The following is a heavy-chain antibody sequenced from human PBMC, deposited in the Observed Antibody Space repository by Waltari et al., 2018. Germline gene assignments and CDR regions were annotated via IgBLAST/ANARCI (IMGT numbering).Heavy chain of an antibody. CDR3: TSDDSGTWYGVGDY. V-gene: IGHV4-38-2*01. Sequence: QVQLQESGPGLVKPSETLSLTCAVSGYSIRSSYFWGWVRQSPGRGLEWIASVHHSGKTFCNPSLQSRVTISADTSKNQFSLKLNSLTAADTAVYYCTSDDSGTWYGVGDYWGQGILVTVSS. D-gene: IGHD5-12*01. CDR2: VHHSGKT. CDR1: GYSIRSSYF. J-gene: IGHJ4*02.